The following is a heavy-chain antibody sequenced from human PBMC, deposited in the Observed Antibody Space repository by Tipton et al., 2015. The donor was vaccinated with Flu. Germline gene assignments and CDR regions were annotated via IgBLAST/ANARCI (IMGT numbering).Heavy chain of an antibody. CDR3: ARSVVPAAIDY. D-gene: IGHD2-2*01. J-gene: IGHJ4*02. V-gene: IGHV3-64*02. CDR1: GFTFSDYA. Sequence: GSLRLSCAASGFTFSDYAMHWVRQAPGKGLEYVSAISSSGDNTYYADSVKGRFTISRDNAKNSLYLQMNSLRAEDTAVYYCARSVVPAAIDYWGQGTLVTVSS. CDR2: ISSSGDNT.